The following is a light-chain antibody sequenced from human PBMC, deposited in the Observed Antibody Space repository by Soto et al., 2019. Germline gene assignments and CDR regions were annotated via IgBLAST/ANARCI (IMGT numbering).Light chain of an antibody. CDR1: QSVSSN. CDR3: QQYNNWPWT. V-gene: IGKV3-15*01. Sequence: EIVMTQSPATLSVSPGERATLSCRASQSVSSNLAWYQQKPGQAPRLLIYGASTRATGIPATFSGSGSGTEFTLTISSLQSEEFAVYYCQQYNNWPWTFGQGTKVYIK. CDR2: GAS. J-gene: IGKJ1*01.